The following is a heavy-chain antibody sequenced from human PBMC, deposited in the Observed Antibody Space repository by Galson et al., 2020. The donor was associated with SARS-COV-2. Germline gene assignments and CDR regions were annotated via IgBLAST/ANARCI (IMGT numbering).Heavy chain of an antibody. CDR2: ITWDGRT. CDR1: GFKFDDYT. Sequence: GGSLRLSCAASGFKFDDYTMHWVRQSPGKSPEWVSLITWDGRTYYEDSVKGRFTISRDNSKNSLYLQMNTLRTEDTALYYCTKVELKFREFYYFDFWGQGTLVTVSS. J-gene: IGHJ4*02. V-gene: IGHV3-43*01. CDR3: TKVELKFREFYYFDF. D-gene: IGHD3-10*01.